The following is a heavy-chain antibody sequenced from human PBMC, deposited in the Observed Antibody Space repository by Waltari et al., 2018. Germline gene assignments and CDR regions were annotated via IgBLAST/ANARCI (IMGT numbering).Heavy chain of an antibody. CDR1: GYTFTSYA. CDR3: ARDLGGYDAYYFDY. J-gene: IGHJ4*02. Sequence: QVQLVQSGAEVKKRGASVKVSCKASGYTFTSYAMHWVRQAPGQRLEWMGWINAGNCNTKYSQEFQGRFTITRDTSASTAYMELSSLRSEDMAVYYCARDLGGYDAYYFDYWGQGTLVTVSS. D-gene: IGHD5-12*01. CDR2: INAGNCNT. V-gene: IGHV1-3*03.